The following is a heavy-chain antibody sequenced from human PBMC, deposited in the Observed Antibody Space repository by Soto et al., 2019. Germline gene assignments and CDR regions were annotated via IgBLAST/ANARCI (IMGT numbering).Heavy chain of an antibody. CDR1: GYSFATSG. D-gene: IGHD3-22*01. V-gene: IGHV1-18*01. CDR3: ARAGHYYDSSGYAD. J-gene: IGHJ4*02. Sequence: QVKLVQSGTEVKKPGASVKVSCKASGYSFATSGISWVRQAPGQGLEWMGWISAYNGNTNYEQKLQDRVTMTTDPSTSTAYLELRSLRSDDTAVYYCARAGHYYDSSGYADWGQGTLVTVSS. CDR2: ISAYNGNT.